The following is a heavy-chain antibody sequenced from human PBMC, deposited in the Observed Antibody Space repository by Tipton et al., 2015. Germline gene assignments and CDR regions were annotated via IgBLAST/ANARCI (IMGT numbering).Heavy chain of an antibody. J-gene: IGHJ4*02. Sequence: SLRLSWVGSGFSFSSYAMNWVRPAPGKGLEWVAGINWTGGMTAHADSVRGRFTISRDNAKNSLYLQMDSVRPEDTALYYCAKDFYGGNSGIQLDYWGQGTQVTVSS. CDR1: GFSFSSYA. CDR2: INWTGGMT. V-gene: IGHV3-9*01. CDR3: AKDFYGGNSGIQLDY. D-gene: IGHD4-23*01.